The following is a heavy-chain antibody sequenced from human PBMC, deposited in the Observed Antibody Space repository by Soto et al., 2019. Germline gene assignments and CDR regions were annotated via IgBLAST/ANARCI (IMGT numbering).Heavy chain of an antibody. CDR1: GFTFSSYA. CDR2: ISGSGGST. CDR3: AKDNHHTYYDFWSGYYTYPPDYYYGMDV. J-gene: IGHJ6*02. V-gene: IGHV3-23*01. D-gene: IGHD3-3*01. Sequence: GGSLRLSCAASGFTFSSYAMSWVRQAPGKGLEWVSAISGSGGSTYYADSVKGRFTISRDNSKNTLYLQMNSLRAEDTAVYYCAKDNHHTYYDFWSGYYTYPPDYYYGMDVWGQGTTVTVSS.